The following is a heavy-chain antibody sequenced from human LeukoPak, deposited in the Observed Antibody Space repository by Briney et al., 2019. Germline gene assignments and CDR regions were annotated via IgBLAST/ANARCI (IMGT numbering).Heavy chain of an antibody. CDR3: ASRGYSYGYNY. J-gene: IGHJ4*02. CDR2: IYYSGST. D-gene: IGHD5-18*01. V-gene: IGHV4-59*08. Sequence: SETLSLTYTVSGGSISSYYWSWIRQPPGKGLEWIGYIYYSGSTNYNPSLKSRVTISVDTSKNQFSLKLSSVTAADTAVYYCASRGYSYGYNYWGQGTLVTVSS. CDR1: GGSISSYY.